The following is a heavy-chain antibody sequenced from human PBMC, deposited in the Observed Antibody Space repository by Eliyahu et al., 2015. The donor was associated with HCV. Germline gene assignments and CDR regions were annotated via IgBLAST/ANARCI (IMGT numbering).Heavy chain of an antibody. CDR1: GFSFSDXA. CDR3: ARGASYYENDYSRPFDY. D-gene: IGHD3-22*01. CDR2: ISYDGSKQ. Sequence: QVHLVESGGGVVQPGASLRLSCAASGFSFSDXAVHWVRQAPGKGLEWLAYISYDGSKQYYTDSVKDRFTISRDNSRNTLFLQMNSLRIEDTAVFYCARGASYYENDYSRPFDYWGQGSLVTVSS. J-gene: IGHJ4*02. V-gene: IGHV3-30*04.